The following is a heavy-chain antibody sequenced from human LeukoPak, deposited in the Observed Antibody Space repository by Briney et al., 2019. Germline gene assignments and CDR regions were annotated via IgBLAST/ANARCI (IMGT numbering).Heavy chain of an antibody. CDR2: ISESGGYT. CDR3: ARPREXRYFDY. J-gene: IGHJ4*02. V-gene: IGHV3-23*01. CDR1: GFTFSSYT. Sequence: GGSLRLSCAASGFTFSSYTMSWVRQAPGKGLEWVSGISESGGYTINADSVKGRFTISRDNSKNTLYLQMNSLRAEDTAVYYCARPREXRYFDYWGQGTLVTVSS.